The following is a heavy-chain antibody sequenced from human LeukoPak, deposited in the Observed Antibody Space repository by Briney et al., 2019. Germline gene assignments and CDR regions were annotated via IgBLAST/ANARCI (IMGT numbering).Heavy chain of an antibody. CDR3: ARVRLAAAGTHYFDY. D-gene: IGHD6-13*01. J-gene: IGHJ4*02. CDR2: IYYSGST. Sequence: KPSETLSLTCTVSGGSISSYYWSWIRQPPGKGLEWIGYIYYSGSTNYNPSLKSRVTMSVDTSKNQFSLKLSSVTAADTAVYYCARVRLAAAGTHYFDYWGQGTLVTVSS. CDR1: GGSISSYY. V-gene: IGHV4-59*01.